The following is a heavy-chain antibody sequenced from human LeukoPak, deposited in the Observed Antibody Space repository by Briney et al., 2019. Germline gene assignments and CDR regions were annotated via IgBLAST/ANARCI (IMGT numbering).Heavy chain of an antibody. Sequence: SETLSLTCAVYGGSFSGYYWSWIRQPPGKELEWIGEINHSGSTNYNPSLKSRVTISVDTSKNQFSLKLSSVTAADTAVYYCATHRGYSYGFFDYWGQGTLVTVSS. CDR3: ATHRGYSYGFFDY. V-gene: IGHV4-34*01. D-gene: IGHD5-18*01. J-gene: IGHJ4*02. CDR2: INHSGST. CDR1: GGSFSGYY.